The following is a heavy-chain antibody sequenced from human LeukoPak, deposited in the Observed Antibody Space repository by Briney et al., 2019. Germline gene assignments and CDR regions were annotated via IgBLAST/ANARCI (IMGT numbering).Heavy chain of an antibody. J-gene: IGHJ2*01. CDR1: GGSFSGYY. D-gene: IGHD3-16*01. CDR2: IYYSGST. CDR3: ARLGRLGVAPWYFDL. Sequence: SETLSLTCAVYGGSFSGYYWSWIRQPPGKGLEWIGSIYYSGSTYYNPSLKSRVTISVDTSKNQFSLKLSSVTAADTAVYYCARLGRLGVAPWYFDLWGRGTLVTVSS. V-gene: IGHV4-34*01.